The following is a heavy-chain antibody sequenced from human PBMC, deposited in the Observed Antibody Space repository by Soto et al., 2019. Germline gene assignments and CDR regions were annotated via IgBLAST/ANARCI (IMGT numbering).Heavy chain of an antibody. D-gene: IGHD1-1*01. V-gene: IGHV4-4*07. CDR3: VRDGTKTLRDWFDP. CDR1: GASISGFY. Sequence: SETLSLTCTVSGASISGFYWSWIRKSAGKGLEWIWRIYATGTTDYNPSLKSRVMMSVDTSKKQFSLKLRSVTAADTAVYYCVRDGTKTLRDWFDPWGQGISVTVSS. CDR2: IYATGTT. J-gene: IGHJ5*02.